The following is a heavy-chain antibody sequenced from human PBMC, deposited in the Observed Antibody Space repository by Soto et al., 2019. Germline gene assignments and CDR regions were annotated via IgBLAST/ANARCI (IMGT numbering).Heavy chain of an antibody. CDR3: ASRDPGTSVDY. V-gene: IGHV4-4*02. CDR2: IYRTGST. D-gene: IGHD1-7*01. J-gene: IGHJ4*02. Sequence: LSLTFAVSCGSFTFNNGWTWVRQPPGQGLEWIGEIYRTGSTNYNPSLKSRVTISLDKSENQFSLKVTSLTAADTAVYYCASRDPGTSVDYWGQGTLVTVSS. CDR1: CGSFTFNNG.